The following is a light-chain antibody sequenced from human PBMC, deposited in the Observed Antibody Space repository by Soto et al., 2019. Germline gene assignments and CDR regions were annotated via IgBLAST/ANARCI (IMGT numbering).Light chain of an antibody. CDR2: DAS. CDR3: QQRSNWPPIT. CDR1: QSVSSY. J-gene: IGKJ5*01. V-gene: IGKV3-11*01. Sequence: EIVFTQAQTTLSLSPGERSTLSCRASQSVSSYLAWYQQKPGQAPRLXXYDASKRAIGIPARFSGSGSGTDFTLTISSLEPEDFAVYYCQQRSNWPPITFGQGTRLDIK.